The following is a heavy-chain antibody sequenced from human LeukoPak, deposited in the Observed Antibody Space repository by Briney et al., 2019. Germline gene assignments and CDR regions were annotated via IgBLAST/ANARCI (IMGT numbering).Heavy chain of an antibody. CDR3: ARHSSSSEDY. J-gene: IGHJ4*02. CDR1: GFTVSSNY. CDR2: IYSGGST. Sequence: GGSLRLSCAASGFTVSSNYMSWVRQAPGKGLEWVSVIYSGGSTYYAGSVKGRFTISRDNSKNTLYLQMNSLRAEDTAVYYCARHSSSSEDYWGQGTLVTVSS. V-gene: IGHV3-66*04. D-gene: IGHD6-6*01.